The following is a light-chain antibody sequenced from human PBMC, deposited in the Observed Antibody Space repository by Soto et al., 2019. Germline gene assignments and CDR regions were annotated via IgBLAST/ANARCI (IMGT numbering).Light chain of an antibody. CDR3: QQYCSSGT. CDR1: ESVSSC. Sequence: EIVVAQSAATLPLSPAERATLSYRASESVSSCLSWYQQKPGQAPRLLIHGAFTRATGIPDRFSGSGSGTDFTLTISRLEPEDFAVYYCQQYCSSGTFGQGTKVDTK. CDR2: GAF. J-gene: IGKJ1*01. V-gene: IGKV3-20*01.